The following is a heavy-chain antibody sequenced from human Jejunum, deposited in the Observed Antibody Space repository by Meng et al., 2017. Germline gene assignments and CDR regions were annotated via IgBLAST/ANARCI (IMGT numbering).Heavy chain of an antibody. CDR1: GLTSGTYW. V-gene: IGHV3-7*01. D-gene: IGHD6-6*01. J-gene: IGHJ5*02. CDR3: SVSQSSRWFDP. Sequence: GRFLRPPVVASGLTSGTYWLSWVRQAPGKGLEGVANINQDGSEQYYVDSVTVRFTISGDNAKNSLYLQMNSLKPEDTCVYYCSVSQSSRWFDPWGQGTLVTVSS. CDR2: INQDGSEQ.